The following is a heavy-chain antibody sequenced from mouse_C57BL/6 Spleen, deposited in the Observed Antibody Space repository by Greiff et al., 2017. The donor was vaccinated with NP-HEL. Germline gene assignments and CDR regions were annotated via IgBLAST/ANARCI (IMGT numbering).Heavy chain of an antibody. CDR1: GYTFTSYW. CDR3: AGGRDANFDY. J-gene: IGHJ2*01. Sequence: QVQLKQPGAELVRPGTSVKLSCKASGYTFTSYWMHWVKQRPGQGLEWIGVIDPSDSDTNYIQKFKGKATLTVDTSSSTAYMQLSSLTSEDSAVDYCAGGRDANFDYWGQGTTLTVSS. V-gene: IGHV1-59*01. CDR2: IDPSDSDT. D-gene: IGHD3-3*01.